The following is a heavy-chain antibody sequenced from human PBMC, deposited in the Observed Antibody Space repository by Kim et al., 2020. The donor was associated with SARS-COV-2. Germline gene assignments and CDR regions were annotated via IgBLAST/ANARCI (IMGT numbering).Heavy chain of an antibody. CDR2: IDADNGNT. CDR3: ARNEDY. CDR1: GYTFTSYA. V-gene: IGHV1-3*01. Sequence: ASVKVSCKASGYTFTSYAFHWVRQAPGQRLEWMGWIDADNGNTKYSQKFQGRFTITRDTSARTAYMELSSLRSEDTAVYYCARNEDYWGQGTLVTVSS. J-gene: IGHJ4*02.